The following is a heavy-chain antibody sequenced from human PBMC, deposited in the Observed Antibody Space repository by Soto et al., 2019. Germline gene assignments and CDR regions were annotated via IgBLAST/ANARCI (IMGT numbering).Heavy chain of an antibody. CDR2: IWYDGSNK. CDR3: ARGSYSGSYGWFDP. CDR1: GFTFSSYG. V-gene: IGHV3-33*01. J-gene: IGHJ5*02. D-gene: IGHD1-26*01. Sequence: GWSLRLSCAASGFTFSSYGMHWVRQAPGKGLEWVAVIWYDGSNKYYVDSVKGRFTISRDNSKNTLYLQMNSLRAEDTAVYYCARGSYSGSYGWFDPWRQGTLVTVSS.